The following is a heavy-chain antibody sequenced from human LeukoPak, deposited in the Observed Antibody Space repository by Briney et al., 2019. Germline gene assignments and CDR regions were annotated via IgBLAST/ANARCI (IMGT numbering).Heavy chain of an antibody. CDR1: GGSISSYY. Sequence: SETLSLTCTVSGGSISSYYWSWVRQPPGKGLEWIGYIYYSGSTNYNPSLKSRVTISVDKSKNQFSLKLSSVTAADTAVYYCARVRDSSGWYSGGAFDIWGQGTMVTVSS. J-gene: IGHJ3*02. CDR3: ARVRDSSGWYSGGAFDI. CDR2: IYYSGST. D-gene: IGHD6-19*01. V-gene: IGHV4-59*12.